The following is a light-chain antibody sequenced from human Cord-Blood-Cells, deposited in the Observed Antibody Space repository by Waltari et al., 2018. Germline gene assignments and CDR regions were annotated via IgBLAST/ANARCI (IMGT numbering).Light chain of an antibody. CDR2: DVS. V-gene: IGLV2-11*01. Sequence: QSALTQPRPVSGSPGQSVPLSCTGTSRDVVGYNYVSWYQQHPGKAPKLMSYDVSKRPSGVPDRFSGSKSGNTASLTISGLQAEDEADYYCCSYAGSYSRYVFGTGTKVTVL. J-gene: IGLJ1*01. CDR1: SRDVVGYNY. CDR3: CSYAGSYSRYV.